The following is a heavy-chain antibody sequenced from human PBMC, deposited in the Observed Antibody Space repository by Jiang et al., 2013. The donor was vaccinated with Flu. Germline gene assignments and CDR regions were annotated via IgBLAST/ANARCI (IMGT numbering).Heavy chain of an antibody. D-gene: IGHD3-22*01. V-gene: IGHV4-39*07. J-gene: IGHJ1*01. Sequence: SGPGLVKPSETLSLTCTVSGGSISSSSYYWGWIRQPPGKGLEWIGSIYYSGSTYYNPSLKSRVTISVDTSKNQFSLKLSSVTAADTAVYYCASQYYYDSSGYYFKYFQHWGQGTLVTVSS. CDR1: GGSISSSSYY. CDR3: ASQYYYDSSGYYFKYFQH. CDR2: IYYSGST.